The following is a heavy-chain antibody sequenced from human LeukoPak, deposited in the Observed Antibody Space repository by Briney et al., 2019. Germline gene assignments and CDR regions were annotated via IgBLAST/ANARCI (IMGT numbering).Heavy chain of an antibody. Sequence: GGSLRLSCAVSGFTIRSFAMHWFRQAPGRGLEWVAFVGLDENDRQYADSVKGRFTISRDNSRNTLSLYMNSLRADDTAVYFCAKEPPGGWSIDLCGRGTLVIVSS. V-gene: IGHV3-30*02. CDR2: VGLDENDR. D-gene: IGHD3-16*01. J-gene: IGHJ2*01. CDR1: GFTIRSFA. CDR3: AKEPPGGWSIDL.